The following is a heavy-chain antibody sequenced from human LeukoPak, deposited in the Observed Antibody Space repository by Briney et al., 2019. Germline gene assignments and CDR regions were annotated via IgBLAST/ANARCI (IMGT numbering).Heavy chain of an antibody. Sequence: GGSLRLSCAASGFTFSSYAMRWVRQAPGKGLEWVSAITGSGGATYLADSMKGRFTVSRDNSKNTLYLQMNSLRAEDTAIYYCAKGHTSGSYPYYLDYWGQGTLVTVSS. V-gene: IGHV3-23*01. J-gene: IGHJ4*02. CDR2: ITGSGGAT. D-gene: IGHD3-22*01. CDR1: GFTFSSYA. CDR3: AKGHTSGSYPYYLDY.